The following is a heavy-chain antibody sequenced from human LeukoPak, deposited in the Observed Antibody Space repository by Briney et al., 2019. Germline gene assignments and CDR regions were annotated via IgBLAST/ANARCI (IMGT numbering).Heavy chain of an antibody. CDR3: ARVDRYNYYLDL. CDR2: IIPVFGTP. CDR1: GGTFSTYT. V-gene: IGHV1-69*05. Sequence: SAKVSCKASGGTFSTYTITWVRQAPGQGLEWMGGIIPVFGTPNYAQKFQGRVTVATDESTSTACLELSSLRSEDTAIYYCARVDRYNYYLDLWGKGTTVTVSS. J-gene: IGHJ6*03.